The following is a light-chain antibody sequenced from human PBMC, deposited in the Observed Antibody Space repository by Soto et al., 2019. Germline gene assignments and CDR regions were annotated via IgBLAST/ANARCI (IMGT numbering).Light chain of an antibody. V-gene: IGLV2-8*01. CDR2: EVS. J-gene: IGLJ3*02. Sequence: QSALTQPPSAAGSPGQSVTISCTGTSSDVGGYNYVSWYQHHPGNAPKVIIYEVSKRPSGVPDRFSGSKSGNTASLTVSGLQAEDEADYYCSSYAGSYTWVFGGGTKLTVL. CDR3: SSYAGSYTWV. CDR1: SSDVGGYNY.